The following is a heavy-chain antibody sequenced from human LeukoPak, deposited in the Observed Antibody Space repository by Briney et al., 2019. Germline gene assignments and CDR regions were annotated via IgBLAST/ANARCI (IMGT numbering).Heavy chain of an antibody. Sequence: GGSLRLSCAASGFTFSSFAMSWVRQAPGKGLEWVSAIGGGGVDTYYADSVKGRFTISRDNSKNTLYLQMDSLRAEDTAVYYCAKRGESCSSTNCLKYYFDYWGQGTLVTVSS. CDR2: IGGGGVDT. CDR3: AKRGESCSSTNCLKYYFDY. J-gene: IGHJ4*02. D-gene: IGHD2-2*01. CDR1: GFTFSSFA. V-gene: IGHV3-23*01.